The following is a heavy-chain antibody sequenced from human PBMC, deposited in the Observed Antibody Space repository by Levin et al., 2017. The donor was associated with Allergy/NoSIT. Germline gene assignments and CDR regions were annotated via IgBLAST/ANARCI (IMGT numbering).Heavy chain of an antibody. CDR3: ARDQVEHGILFDY. D-gene: IGHD1/OR15-1a*01. J-gene: IGHJ4*02. CDR1: GGTFSSYA. Sequence: SVKVSCKASGGTFSSYAISWVRQAPGQGLEWMGGIIPIFGTANYAQKFQGRVTITADESTSTAYMELSSLRSEDTAVYYCARDQVEHGILFDYWGQGTLVTVSS. V-gene: IGHV1-69*13. CDR2: IIPIFGTA.